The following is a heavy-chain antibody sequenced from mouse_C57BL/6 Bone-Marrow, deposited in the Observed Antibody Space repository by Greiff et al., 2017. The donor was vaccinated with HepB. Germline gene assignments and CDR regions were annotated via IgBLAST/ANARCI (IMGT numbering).Heavy chain of an antibody. V-gene: IGHV14-4*01. Sequence: VQLQQSGAELVRPGASVKLSCTASGFNIKDDYMHWVKQRPEQGLEWIGWIDPENGDTEYASKFQGNATITADTSSNTAYLQLSSLTSEDTAVYYCTTWGYDYDCYFDYWGQGTTLTVSS. CDR1: GFNIKDDY. CDR3: TTWGYDYDCYFDY. D-gene: IGHD2-4*01. CDR2: IDPENGDT. J-gene: IGHJ2*01.